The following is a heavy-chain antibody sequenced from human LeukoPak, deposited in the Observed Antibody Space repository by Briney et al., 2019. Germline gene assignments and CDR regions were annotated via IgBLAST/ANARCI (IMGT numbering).Heavy chain of an antibody. V-gene: IGHV3-30*03. CDR1: GFTFISYG. J-gene: IGHJ4*02. D-gene: IGHD2-21*01. CDR3: VRDRSVVGDPYYFEY. Sequence: GGSLRLSCAASGFTFISYGMHWVRQAPGKGLEWVAVISYDGSNKYYADSVKGRFTISRDNSKNTLYLQMNSLKTEDTAVYHCVRDRSVVGDPYYFEYWGQGTLVTVSS. CDR2: ISYDGSNK.